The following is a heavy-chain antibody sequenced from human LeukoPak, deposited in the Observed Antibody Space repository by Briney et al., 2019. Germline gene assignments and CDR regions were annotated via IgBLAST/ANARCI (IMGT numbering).Heavy chain of an antibody. CDR1: GFTLSAYS. D-gene: IGHD2-2*01. V-gene: IGHV3-23*01. CDR3: AKDARYCSSTSCYPTFFDY. J-gene: IGHJ4*02. Sequence: AGGSLRLSCAASGFTLSAYSINWVRQAPGKGLEWVSAISGSGGSTYYADSVKGRFTISRDNSKNTLYLQMNSLRAEDTAVYYCAKDARYCSSTSCYPTFFDYWGQGTLVTVSS. CDR2: ISGSGGST.